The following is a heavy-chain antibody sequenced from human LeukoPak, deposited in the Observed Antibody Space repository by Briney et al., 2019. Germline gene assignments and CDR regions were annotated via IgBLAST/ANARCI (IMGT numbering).Heavy chain of an antibody. J-gene: IGHJ4*02. Sequence: SETLSLTCTVSGGSISRDYWSWIRQPPGQGLEWIGYVSYSGSGNYNPSLKSRVTISVETSKNQFSLKLSSVTAADTAVYYCARDPGAVADFYFDQWGQGTLVTVSS. CDR1: GGSISRDY. CDR3: ARDPGAVADFYFDQ. D-gene: IGHD6-19*01. V-gene: IGHV4-59*01. CDR2: VSYSGSG.